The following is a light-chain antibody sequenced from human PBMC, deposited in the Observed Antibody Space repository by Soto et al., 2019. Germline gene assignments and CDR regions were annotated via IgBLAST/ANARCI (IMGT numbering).Light chain of an antibody. CDR1: RSLVDSDGNTN. J-gene: IGKJ1*01. V-gene: IGKV2-30*01. CDR2: KAS. Sequence: DVVMTQSPLSLSVTLGQSAAICCRSSRSLVDSDGNTNLNWFQQRPGQSPRRLIYKASNRDSGVPDRFSGSGSDTDFTLQISMVEAEDVVVYYCMQATHWPPPFGRGTRVEIK. CDR3: MQATHWPPP.